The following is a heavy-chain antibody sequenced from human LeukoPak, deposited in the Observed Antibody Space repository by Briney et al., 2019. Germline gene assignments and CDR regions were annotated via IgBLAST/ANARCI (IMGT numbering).Heavy chain of an antibody. D-gene: IGHD1-7*01. CDR3: ARGRHEYELPTTGLDV. Sequence: SGGALRLSCAASGFTVSSNYMTWVRQAPGKGLEWVSVIYTGGSTMYGDSVKGRFTISRHDSKNTLYLQMNSLRHEDTAVYYCARGRHEYELPTTGLDVWGQGTTVTVSS. CDR2: IYTGGST. V-gene: IGHV3-53*04. J-gene: IGHJ6*02. CDR1: GFTVSSNY.